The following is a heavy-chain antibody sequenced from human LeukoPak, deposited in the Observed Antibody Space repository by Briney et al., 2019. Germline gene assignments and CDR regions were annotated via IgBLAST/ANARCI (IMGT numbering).Heavy chain of an antibody. V-gene: IGHV1-18*01. D-gene: IGHD6-13*01. CDR1: GYTFTSYG. CDR3: ARRGGQLKAFDI. CDR2: ISAYNGNT. J-gene: IGHJ3*02. Sequence: ASVKVSCKASGYTFTSYGISWVRQAPGQGLEWMGWISAYNGNTNYGKKLQDRVTMTTDTSTSTAYMELRSLRSDDTAVYYCARRGGQLKAFDIWGQGTMVTVSS.